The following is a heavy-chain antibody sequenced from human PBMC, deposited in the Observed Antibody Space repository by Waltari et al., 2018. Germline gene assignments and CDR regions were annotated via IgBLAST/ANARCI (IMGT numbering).Heavy chain of an antibody. CDR2: FNHSGST. J-gene: IGHJ5*02. Sequence: QVQLQESGPGLVKPSETLSLTCAVSGYSISSGYYWGWIRQPPGKGLEWIGMFNHSGSTFYNPSLKIRVTISVDTSKNQFSLKLSPVTAADTAVYYCARAPVTSWFYPWGQGTLVTVSS. D-gene: IGHD4-17*01. CDR3: ARAPVTSWFYP. V-gene: IGHV4-38-2*01. CDR1: GYSISSGYY.